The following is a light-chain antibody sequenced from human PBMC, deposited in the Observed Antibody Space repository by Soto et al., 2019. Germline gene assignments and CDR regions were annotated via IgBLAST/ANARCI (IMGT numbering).Light chain of an antibody. J-gene: IGKJ2*01. CDR1: QSVSNSY. Sequence: EIVLTQFPGTLSLSPGERVILSCRASQSVSNSYLAWYQQKPGQAPRLLIYGASNRATGIPDRFSGSGFGTDFTLTISRLEPEAFAVYYCQQYGSSPRTFGQGTKLEIK. V-gene: IGKV3-20*01. CDR2: GAS. CDR3: QQYGSSPRT.